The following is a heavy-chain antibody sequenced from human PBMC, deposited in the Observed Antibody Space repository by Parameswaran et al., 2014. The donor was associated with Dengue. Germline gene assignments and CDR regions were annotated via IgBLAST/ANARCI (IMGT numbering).Heavy chain of an antibody. D-gene: IGHD3/OR15-3a*01. CDR2: IWYDGSNK. J-gene: IGHJ4*02. Sequence: WIRQPPGKGLEWVAVIWYDGSNKYYADSVKGRFTISRDNSKNTLYLQMNSLRAEDTAVYYCARDPRDVWPYYFDYWGQGTLVTVSS. CDR3: ARDPRDVWPYYFDY. V-gene: IGHV3-33*01.